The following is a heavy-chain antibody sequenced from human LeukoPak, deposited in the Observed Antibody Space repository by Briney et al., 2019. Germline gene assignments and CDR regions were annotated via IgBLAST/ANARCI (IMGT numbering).Heavy chain of an antibody. CDR3: ARGKTAYGSGSYRGNWFDP. V-gene: IGHV4-34*01. D-gene: IGHD3-10*01. CDR2: INHSGST. J-gene: IGHJ5*02. CDR1: GGSFSGYY. Sequence: SETLSLTCAVYGGSFSGYYWSWIRQAPGKGLEWIGEINHSGSTNYNPSLKSRVTISVDTSKNQFSLKLSSVTAADTAVYYCARGKTAYGSGSYRGNWFDPWGQGTLVTVSS.